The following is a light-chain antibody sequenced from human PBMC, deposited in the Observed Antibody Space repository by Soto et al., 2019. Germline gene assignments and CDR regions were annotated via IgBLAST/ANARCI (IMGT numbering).Light chain of an antibody. Sequence: QSGLTQPASVSGSPGQSITISCTGTSSDVGGYDYVSWYQQYPGKAPKLMIYDVSNRPSGVSNRFSGSKSGNTASLTISGLQAEDEADYYCSSYTSSSTLVVFGGGTKVTVL. V-gene: IGLV2-14*01. CDR1: SSDVGGYDY. CDR2: DVS. CDR3: SSYTSSSTLVV. J-gene: IGLJ2*01.